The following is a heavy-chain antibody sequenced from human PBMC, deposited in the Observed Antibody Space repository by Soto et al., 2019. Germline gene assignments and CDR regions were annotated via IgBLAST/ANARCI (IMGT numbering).Heavy chain of an antibody. J-gene: IGHJ4*02. CDR1: GFTFSDYY. V-gene: IGHV3-11*01. CDR2: ISGGGTNI. D-gene: IGHD1-1*01. CDR3: ARGTESQVFFDY. Sequence: GGSLRLSCAASGFTFSDYYMSWVRQAPGKGLEWVSYISGGGTNIHYAESVKGRFIVSRDNAKNSLYLLMNSLRVEDTAVYYCARGTESQVFFDYWGQGALVTVSS.